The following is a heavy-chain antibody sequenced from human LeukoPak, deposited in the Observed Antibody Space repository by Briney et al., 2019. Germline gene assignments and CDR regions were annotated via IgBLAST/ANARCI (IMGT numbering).Heavy chain of an antibody. D-gene: IGHD3-22*01. CDR3: ARMDSSGYYGPLYAFDI. CDR2: INHSGST. CDR1: GGSFSGYY. V-gene: IGHV4-34*01. Sequence: NPSETLSLTCAVYGGSFSGYYWSWIRQPPGKGLEWIGEINHSGSTNCNPSLKSRVTISVDTSKNQFSLKLSSVTAADTAVYYCARMDSSGYYGPLYAFDIWGQGTMVTVSS. J-gene: IGHJ3*02.